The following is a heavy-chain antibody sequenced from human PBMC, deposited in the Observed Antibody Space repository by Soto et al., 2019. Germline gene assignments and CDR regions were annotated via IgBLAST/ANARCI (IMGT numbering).Heavy chain of an antibody. J-gene: IGHJ6*02. CDR1: GGTFSSYA. CDR2: IIPIFGTA. V-gene: IGHV1-69*12. CDR3: ERGREGHCYYYSGMDV. Sequence: QVQLVQSGAEVKKPGSSVKVSCKASGGTFSSYAISWVRQAPGQGLEWMGGIIPIFGTANYAQKFQGRVEITANDSKDTAFMELRSLRSEDTAGYYCERGREGHCYYYSGMDVWGQGTTVTVS.